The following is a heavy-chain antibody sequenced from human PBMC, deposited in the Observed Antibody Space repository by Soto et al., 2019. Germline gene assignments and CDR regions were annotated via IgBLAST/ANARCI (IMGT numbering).Heavy chain of an antibody. CDR2: ISSSSSTI. Sequence: GGSLRLSCAASGFTFSSYSMNWVRQAPGKGLEWVSYISSSSSTIYYADSVKGRFTISRDNAKNSLYLQMNSLRAEDTAVYYCAREGYCSSTSCSWPYYYYYYMDVWGKGTTVTVSS. CDR1: GFTFSSYS. CDR3: AREGYCSSTSCSWPYYYYYYMDV. V-gene: IGHV3-48*01. D-gene: IGHD2-2*01. J-gene: IGHJ6*03.